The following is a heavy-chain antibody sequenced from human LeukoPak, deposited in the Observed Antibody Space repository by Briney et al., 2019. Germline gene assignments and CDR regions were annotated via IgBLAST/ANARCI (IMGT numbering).Heavy chain of an antibody. Sequence: GGSLRLSCAASGFTFSSYGMHWVRQAPGKGLEWVAVISYDGSNKYYADSVKGRFTISRDNSKNTLYLQMNSLRAEDTAVYYCAKGRRFLERLFPLSDGMDVWGQGTTVTVSS. CDR2: ISYDGSNK. D-gene: IGHD3-3*01. CDR1: GFTFSSYG. J-gene: IGHJ6*02. V-gene: IGHV3-30*18. CDR3: AKGRRFLERLFPLSDGMDV.